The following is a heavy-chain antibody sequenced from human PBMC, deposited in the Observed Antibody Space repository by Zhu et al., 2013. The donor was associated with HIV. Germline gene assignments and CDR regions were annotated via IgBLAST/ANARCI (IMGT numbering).Heavy chain of an antibody. CDR2: ISHDGGNT. D-gene: IGHD2-2*01. CDR1: GFTFGASP. V-gene: IGHV3-30*04. CDR3: AAAYASGKKGRYGQGGASDI. Sequence: VQLVESGGGVVQPGRSLRLSCAASGFTFGASPIHWVRQAPGKGLEWVAAISHDGGNTYYADSVTGRFTISRDDSKNTIFLQVDSLRADDTAMYFCAAAYASGKKGRYGQGGASDIWGPGTMVTVSS. J-gene: IGHJ3*02.